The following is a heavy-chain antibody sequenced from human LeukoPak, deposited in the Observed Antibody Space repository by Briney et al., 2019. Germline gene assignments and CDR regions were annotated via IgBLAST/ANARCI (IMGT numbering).Heavy chain of an antibody. CDR3: AKEESGSYDY. CDR1: GFTFDEYA. CDR2: ISYDGRNT. D-gene: IGHD1-26*01. J-gene: IGHJ4*02. V-gene: IGHV3-30*18. Sequence: GGSLRLSCAASGFTFDEYAMHWVRQAPGKGLEWVAVISYDGRNTYYADSVKGRFTISRDNSKNTLFLQMNSLRVEDTALYYCAKEESGSYDYWGQGTLVTVSS.